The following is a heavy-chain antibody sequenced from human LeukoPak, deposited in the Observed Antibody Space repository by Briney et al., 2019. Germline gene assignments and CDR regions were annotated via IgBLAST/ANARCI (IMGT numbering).Heavy chain of an antibody. J-gene: IGHJ5*02. CDR3: ARDSSTVTTFSWFDP. CDR1: GFTFSSYA. Sequence: GGSLRLSCAASGFTFSSYAMSWVRQAPGKGLEWVAVIWYDGSNKYYADSVKGRFTISRDNSKNTLYLQMNSLRAEDTAVYYCARDSSTVTTFSWFDPWGQGTLVTVSS. CDR2: IWYDGSNK. D-gene: IGHD4-17*01. V-gene: IGHV3-33*08.